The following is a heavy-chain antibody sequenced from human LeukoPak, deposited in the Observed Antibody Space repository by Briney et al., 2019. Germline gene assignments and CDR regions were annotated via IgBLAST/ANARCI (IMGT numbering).Heavy chain of an antibody. J-gene: IGHJ4*02. Sequence: GGSLRLSCVASEFPVRLNYMTWVRQAPGRGLECVSIMYTGGGAYYADSVKGRFTISRDSSKNTLYLQMNSLAAEDTAVYYCAWPSNRNTDYFDLWGQGTLVTVSS. D-gene: IGHD3-9*01. V-gene: IGHV3-53*01. CDR1: EFPVRLNY. CDR3: AWPSNRNTDYFDL. CDR2: MYTGGGA.